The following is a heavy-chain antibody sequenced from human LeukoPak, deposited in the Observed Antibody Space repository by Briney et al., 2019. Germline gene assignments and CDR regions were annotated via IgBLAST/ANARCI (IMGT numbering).Heavy chain of an antibody. D-gene: IGHD6-13*01. CDR3: ARQNLRQQLVNWFDP. Sequence: SETLSLTCTVSGGSISSYYWSWIRQPAGKGLEWIGRIYTSGSTNYNPSLKSRVTMSVDTSKNQFSLKLSSVTAVDTAVYYCARQNLRQQLVNWFDPWGQGTLVTVSS. V-gene: IGHV4-4*07. CDR1: GGSISSYY. CDR2: IYTSGST. J-gene: IGHJ5*02.